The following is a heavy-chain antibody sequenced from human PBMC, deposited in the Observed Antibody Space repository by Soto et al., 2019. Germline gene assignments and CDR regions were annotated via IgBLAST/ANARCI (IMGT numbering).Heavy chain of an antibody. J-gene: IGHJ4*02. CDR1: GGSMSPYY. V-gene: IGHV4-59*01. Sequence: SETLSLTCTVSGGSMSPYYWSWIRQAPGVGLEWIAYVYYSGYTHYNPSLRGRVTMSVDTSKNQFSLKLTSVTAADTAVYYCVKVAGGGLFDYWGPGNLVTVSS. D-gene: IGHD2-15*01. CDR3: VKVAGGGLFDY. CDR2: VYYSGYT.